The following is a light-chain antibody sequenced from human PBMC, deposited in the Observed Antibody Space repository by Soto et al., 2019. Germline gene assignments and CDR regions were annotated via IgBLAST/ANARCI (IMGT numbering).Light chain of an antibody. Sequence: EIVLTQSPGTLSLSPGERATLSCRASQSVSTYLAWYQQRPGQAPRLLIYGASSRATGIPDRFSGRGSGTDFTLTISRLEPEDFAMYYCQQYGRTFGGGTKVEIK. CDR3: QQYGRT. J-gene: IGKJ4*01. V-gene: IGKV3-20*01. CDR1: QSVSTY. CDR2: GAS.